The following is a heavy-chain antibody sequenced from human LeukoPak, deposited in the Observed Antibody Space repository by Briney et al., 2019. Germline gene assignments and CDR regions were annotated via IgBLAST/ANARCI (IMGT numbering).Heavy chain of an antibody. J-gene: IGHJ3*02. V-gene: IGHV3-30*18. CDR2: ISYDGSNK. Sequence: GGSLRLSCAVSGFTFSSYGMHWVRQAPGKGLEWVAVISYDGSNKYYADSVKGRFTISRDNSKNTLYLQMNSLRAEDTAVYYCAKDRPYYSDNSDAFDIWGQGTMVTVSS. CDR3: AKDRPYYSDNSDAFDI. CDR1: GFTFSSYG. D-gene: IGHD3-10*01.